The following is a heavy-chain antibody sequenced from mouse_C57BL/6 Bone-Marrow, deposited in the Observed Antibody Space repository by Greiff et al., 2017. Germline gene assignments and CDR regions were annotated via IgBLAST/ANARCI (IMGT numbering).Heavy chain of an antibody. V-gene: IGHV1-59*01. Sequence: QVQLKQPGAELVRPGTSVKLSCKASGYTFTSYWMHWVKQRPGQGLEWIGVIDPSDSYTNYNQKFKGKATLTVDNSSSTAYMQLSSLTSEDSAVYYGALNRDHYWGQGTTLTVSS. CDR3: ALNRDHY. CDR1: GYTFTSYW. D-gene: IGHD4-1*01. CDR2: IDPSDSYT. J-gene: IGHJ2*01.